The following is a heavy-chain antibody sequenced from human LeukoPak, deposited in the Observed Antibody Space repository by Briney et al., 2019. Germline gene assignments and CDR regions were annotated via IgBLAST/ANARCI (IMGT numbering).Heavy chain of an antibody. Sequence: GGSLRLSCAASGFTFSSYSMNWVRQAPGKGLEWVSSISSSSSYIYYADSVKGRFTISGDNAKNSLYLQMNSLRAEDTAVYYCARAYYDSSGMPDYWGQGTLVTVSS. CDR3: ARAYYDSSGMPDY. CDR2: ISSSSSYI. J-gene: IGHJ4*02. CDR1: GFTFSSYS. D-gene: IGHD3-22*01. V-gene: IGHV3-21*01.